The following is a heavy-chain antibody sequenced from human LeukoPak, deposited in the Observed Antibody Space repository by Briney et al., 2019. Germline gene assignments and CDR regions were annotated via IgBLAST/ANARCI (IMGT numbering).Heavy chain of an antibody. J-gene: IGHJ4*02. CDR2: ISYSGST. Sequence: SETLSLTCTVSGGSISSSYWSWIRQSPGKGLEWIGYISYSGSTNYNPSLKSRITISADTSKSQFSLRVTSVTAADTALYYCARLASSSWKYYFDYWGQGTLVTVSS. CDR1: GGSISSSY. CDR3: ARLASSSWKYYFDY. D-gene: IGHD6-13*01. V-gene: IGHV4-59*08.